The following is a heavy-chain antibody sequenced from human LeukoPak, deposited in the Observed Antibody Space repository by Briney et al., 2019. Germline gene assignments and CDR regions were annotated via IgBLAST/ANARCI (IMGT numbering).Heavy chain of an antibody. CDR1: GYTFTGYY. Sequence: ASVKVSCKASGYTFTGYYIHWVRQAPGQGLEWMGGIIPIFGTANYAQKFQGRVTITADKSTSTAYMELRSLRSDDTAVYYCARAYYDSSGYYSFDYWGQGTLVTVSS. J-gene: IGHJ4*02. D-gene: IGHD3-22*01. V-gene: IGHV1-69*06. CDR3: ARAYYDSSGYYSFDY. CDR2: IIPIFGTA.